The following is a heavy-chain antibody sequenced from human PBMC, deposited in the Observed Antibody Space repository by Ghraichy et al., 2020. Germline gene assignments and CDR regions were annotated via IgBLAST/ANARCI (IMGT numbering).Heavy chain of an antibody. CDR3: ARGDRTFDY. Sequence: SETLSLTCTVFGGSISSGDYYWSWIRQPPGKGLEWIGYIYYSGSTYYNPSLKSRVTMSVDTSKNQFSLKLSSVTAADTAVYYCARGDRTFDYWGQGTLVTVSS. D-gene: IGHD2-21*02. CDR1: GGSISSGDYY. CDR2: IYYSGST. J-gene: IGHJ4*02. V-gene: IGHV4-30-4*01.